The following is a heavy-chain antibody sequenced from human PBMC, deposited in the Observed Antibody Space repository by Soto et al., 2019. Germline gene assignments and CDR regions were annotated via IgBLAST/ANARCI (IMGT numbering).Heavy chain of an antibody. CDR3: EGESGENWSYEAY. Sequence: PSETLSLTCTASGDTITSFSWNWIRQSAGKGLEWIGRISTTGNTHYNPSLESRVTMSLDTSKNQFSLKLTSVTAADTAVYYCEGESGENWSYEAYWGQGTLVTVSS. CDR2: ISTTGNT. V-gene: IGHV4-4*07. J-gene: IGHJ4*02. CDR1: GDTITSFS. D-gene: IGHD1-7*01.